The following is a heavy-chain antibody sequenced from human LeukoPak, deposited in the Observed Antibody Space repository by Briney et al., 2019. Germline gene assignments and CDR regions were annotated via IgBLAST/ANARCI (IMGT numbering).Heavy chain of an antibody. CDR1: GGSISSSSYY. CDR2: IYYSGST. V-gene: IGHV4-39*02. J-gene: IGHJ4*02. D-gene: IGHD2-15*01. Sequence: SETLSLTCTVSGGSISSSSYYWGWIRQPPGKGLEWIGSIYYSGSTYYNPSLKSRVTISVDTSKNQFSLKLSSVTAADTAVYYCARDVAGSNDYWGQGTLVTVSS. CDR3: ARDVAGSNDY.